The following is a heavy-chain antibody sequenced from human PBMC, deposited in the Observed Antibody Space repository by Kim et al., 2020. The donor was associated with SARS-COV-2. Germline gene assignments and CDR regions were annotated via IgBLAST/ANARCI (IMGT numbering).Heavy chain of an antibody. J-gene: IGHJ4*02. Sequence: SETLSLTCTVSGGSISSGGYYWSWIRQHPGKGLEWIGYIYYSGSTYYNPSLKSRVTISVDTSKNQFSLKLSSVTAADTAVYYCARSPGYCSGGSCYSPFDYWGQGTLVTVSS. CDR2: IYYSGST. V-gene: IGHV4-31*03. D-gene: IGHD2-15*01. CDR1: GGSISSGGYY. CDR3: ARSPGYCSGGSCYSPFDY.